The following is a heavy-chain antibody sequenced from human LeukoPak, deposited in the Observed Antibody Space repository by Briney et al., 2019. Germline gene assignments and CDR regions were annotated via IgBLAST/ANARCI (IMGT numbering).Heavy chain of an antibody. CDR3: ARGLAGGRDY. D-gene: IGHD3-16*01. Sequence: ASVKVSCKVSGYTFSSYDINWVRQASGQGLEWMGWTNPNSGNTGYAQKFQGRVTMTRTTSISTAYMELSSLRSEDTAVYYCARGLAGGRDYWGQGTLVTVSS. CDR2: TNPNSGNT. CDR1: GYTFSSYD. J-gene: IGHJ4*02. V-gene: IGHV1-8*01.